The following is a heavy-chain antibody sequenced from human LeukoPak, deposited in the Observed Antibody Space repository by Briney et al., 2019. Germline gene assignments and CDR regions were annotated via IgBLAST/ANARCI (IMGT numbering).Heavy chain of an antibody. J-gene: IGHJ3*02. Sequence: ETLSLTCTVSGGSISSYYWSWIRQPPGKGLEWVSAISGSGGSTYYADSVKGRFTISRDNSKNTLYLQMNSLRAEDTAVYYCAKDQVGYSSGWYSRGAFDIWGQGTMVTVSS. CDR2: ISGSGGST. D-gene: IGHD6-19*01. CDR1: GGSISSYY. CDR3: AKDQVGYSSGWYSRGAFDI. V-gene: IGHV3-23*01.